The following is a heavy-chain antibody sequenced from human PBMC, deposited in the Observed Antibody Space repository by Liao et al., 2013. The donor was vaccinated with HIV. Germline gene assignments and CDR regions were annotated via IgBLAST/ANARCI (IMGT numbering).Heavy chain of an antibody. CDR1: GGSISSYY. D-gene: IGHD3-3*01. V-gene: IGHV4-59*12. CDR3: ARRGRGKIFGVVSRPINYYFDY. Sequence: QVQLQESGPGLVKPSETLSLTCTVSGGSISSYYWSWIRQPPGKGLEWIGYIYYSGSTNYNPSLKSRVTISVDTSKNQFSLKLSSVTAADTAVYYCARRGRGKIFGVVSRPINYYFDYWGQGTLVTVSS. J-gene: IGHJ4*02. CDR2: IYYSGST.